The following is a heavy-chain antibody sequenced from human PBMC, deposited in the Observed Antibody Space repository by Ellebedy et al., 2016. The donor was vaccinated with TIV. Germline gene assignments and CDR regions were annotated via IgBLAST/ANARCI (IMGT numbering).Heavy chain of an antibody. J-gene: IGHJ6*02. Sequence: ASVKVSCKASGYTFTANYIHWVRHAPGHGLEWMGWINPDSGSTNFAQRFQGSVTMTRDTSVNTASMELSRLESDDTATYYCARVRRGSSGMDVWGQGTTVAVS. CDR1: GYTFTANY. V-gene: IGHV1-2*02. CDR2: INPDSGST. D-gene: IGHD3-22*01. CDR3: ARVRRGSSGMDV.